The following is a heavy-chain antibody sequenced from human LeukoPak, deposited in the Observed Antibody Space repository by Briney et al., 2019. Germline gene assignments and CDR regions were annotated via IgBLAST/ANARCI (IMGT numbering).Heavy chain of an antibody. CDR2: IRYDGSSK. CDR3: ARRGYGSGGYHN. V-gene: IGHV3-30*02. Sequence: GGSLRLSCAASGFTFSSYGMHWVRQAPGKGLEWVAFIRYDGSSKYYADSVKGRFTISRDNSKNTVYLQMNSLRAEDTAVYYCARRGYGSGGYHNWGQGTLVTVSS. CDR1: GFTFSSYG. D-gene: IGHD3-10*01. J-gene: IGHJ4*02.